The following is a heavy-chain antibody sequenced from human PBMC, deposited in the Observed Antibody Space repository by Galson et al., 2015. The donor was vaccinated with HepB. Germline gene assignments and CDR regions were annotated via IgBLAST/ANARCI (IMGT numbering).Heavy chain of an antibody. D-gene: IGHD2-15*01. CDR2: IKQDGSEK. CDR3: ARAGEGYCSGGSCYSHAFDI. J-gene: IGHJ4*02. CDR1: GFTFSSYW. Sequence: SLRLSCAASGFTFSSYWMSWVRQAPGKGLEWVANIKQDGSEKYYVDSVKGRFTISRDNAKNSLYLQMNSLRAEDTAVYYCARAGEGYCSGGSCYSHAFDIWGQGTLVTVSS. V-gene: IGHV3-7*01.